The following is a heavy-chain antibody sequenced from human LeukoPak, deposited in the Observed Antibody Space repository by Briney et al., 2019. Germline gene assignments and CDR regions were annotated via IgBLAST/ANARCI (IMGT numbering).Heavy chain of an antibody. CDR2: ISSGSTI. Sequence: PGGPLRLSCAASGFTFSSYEMNWVRQAPGKGLEWVSYISSGSTIYYADSVKGRFTISRDNAKNSLYLQMNSLRAEDTAVYYCAREHSGYDYGVYYYYGMDVWGQGTTVTVSS. J-gene: IGHJ6*02. D-gene: IGHD5-12*01. CDR3: AREHSGYDYGVYYYYGMDV. CDR1: GFTFSSYE. V-gene: IGHV3-48*03.